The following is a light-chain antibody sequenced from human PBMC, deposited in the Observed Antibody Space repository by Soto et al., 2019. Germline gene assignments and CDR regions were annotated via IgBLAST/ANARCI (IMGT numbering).Light chain of an antibody. Sequence: DIVITQSPLSLPVTPGEPASISCRSTQSLLHSNGYNYLDWYLEKAGQSPQLMIYSGSKQASGIPDRFSGSGSGTDFTLKISRVEAEDVGVYYCMQALQTPWTFGQGTKVEIK. V-gene: IGKV2-28*01. J-gene: IGKJ1*01. CDR1: QSLLHSNGYNY. CDR2: SGS. CDR3: MQALQTPWT.